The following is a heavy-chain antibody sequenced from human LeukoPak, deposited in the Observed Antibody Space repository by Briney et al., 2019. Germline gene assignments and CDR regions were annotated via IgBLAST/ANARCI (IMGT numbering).Heavy chain of an antibody. J-gene: IGHJ3*01. CDR3: AGNAFDF. Sequence: GGSLRLSCAASGFSFSTYWMSWVRQAPGKGLEWVANIKPDGSEKSYVDSVKGRFTISRDNAKNSLYLQMNSLRADDTAVYYCAGNAFDFWGQGTMVTVSS. V-gene: IGHV3-7*03. CDR1: GFSFSTYW. CDR2: IKPDGSEK.